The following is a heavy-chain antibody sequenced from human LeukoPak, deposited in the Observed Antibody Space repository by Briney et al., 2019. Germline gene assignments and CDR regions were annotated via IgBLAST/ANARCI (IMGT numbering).Heavy chain of an antibody. CDR1: GGSISSGGYY. CDR3: ARVLWSGYNHDAFDI. J-gene: IGHJ3*02. CDR2: IYYSGST. D-gene: IGHD3-3*01. V-gene: IGHV4-31*03. Sequence: SQTLSLTCTVSGGSISSGGYYWSWIRQHPGKGLEWIGYIYYSGSTYYNPSLKSRVTISVDTSKNQFSLKLSSVTAADTAVYYCARVLWSGYNHDAFDIWGQGTMVTVSS.